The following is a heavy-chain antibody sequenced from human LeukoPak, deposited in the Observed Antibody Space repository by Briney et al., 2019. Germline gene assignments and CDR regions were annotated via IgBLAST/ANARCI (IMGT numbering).Heavy chain of an antibody. D-gene: IGHD3-22*01. J-gene: IGHJ4*02. CDR2: IWYDESNK. Sequence: GGSLRLSCAASGFTFSSYGMHRVRQAPGKGLEWVAVIWYDESNKYYADSVKGRFTISRDNSKNTLYLQMNSLRAEDTAVYYCARGFPRYDSSGYYPIDHWGQGTLVTVSS. CDR1: GFTFSSYG. CDR3: ARGFPRYDSSGYYPIDH. V-gene: IGHV3-33*01.